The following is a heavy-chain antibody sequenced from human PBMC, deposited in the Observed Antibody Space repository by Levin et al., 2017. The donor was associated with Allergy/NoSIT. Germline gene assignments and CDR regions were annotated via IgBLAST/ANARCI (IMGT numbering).Heavy chain of an antibody. CDR2: ISTNSAYI. V-gene: IGHV3-21*01. J-gene: IGHJ4*02. CDR1: GFTFNIYT. Sequence: PGGSLRLSCSASGFTFNIYTMNWVRQAPGKGLEWISFISTNSAYIFYADSVRGRFTISRDNAKGSVFPQMNSLRADDTAIYYCARGPEVWGQGTPVTVSS. CDR3: ARGPEV.